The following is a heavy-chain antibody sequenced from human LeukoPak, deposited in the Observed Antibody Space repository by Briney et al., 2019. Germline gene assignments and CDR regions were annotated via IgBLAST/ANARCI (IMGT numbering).Heavy chain of an antibody. D-gene: IGHD3-22*01. CDR1: GGSISSSSYY. V-gene: IGHV4-39*07. CDR3: ARGPYSYDSSGAFDI. J-gene: IGHJ3*02. Sequence: SETLSLTCTVSGGSISSSSYYWGWIRQPPGKGLESLGSIYYSGSTYYNPSLKSRVTISVDTSKNQFSLKLSSVTAADTAVYFCARGPYSYDSSGAFDIWGQGTMVTVSS. CDR2: IYYSGST.